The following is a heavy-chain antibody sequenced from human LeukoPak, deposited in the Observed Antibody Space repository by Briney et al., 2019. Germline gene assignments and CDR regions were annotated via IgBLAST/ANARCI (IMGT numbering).Heavy chain of an antibody. D-gene: IGHD2-21*02. J-gene: IGHJ2*01. Sequence: AASVKVSCKASGYTFTSYDINWVRQAPGQGLEWMGGIIPIFRAANYAQKFQGRVTITADEVTSTVYIELSGLRSEDTAVYYCARGEVKAVMTSISPHYWYFGLWGRGTLVTVSS. CDR2: IIPIFRAA. CDR3: ARGEVKAVMTSISPHYWYFGL. V-gene: IGHV1-69*13. CDR1: GYTFTSYD.